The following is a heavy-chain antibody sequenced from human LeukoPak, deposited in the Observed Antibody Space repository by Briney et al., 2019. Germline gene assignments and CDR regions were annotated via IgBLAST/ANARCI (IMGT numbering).Heavy chain of an antibody. V-gene: IGHV4-59*01. CDR3: ARGFGYSYGRGYDY. CDR2: IYYSGST. Sequence: PSETLSLTCTVSNGSITNYDWSWIRQPPGKGLEWIGYIYYSGSTNYNPSLKSRVTISVDTSKNQFSLRLTSVSAADTAVYYCARGFGYSYGRGYDYWGQGTLVTVSS. D-gene: IGHD5-18*01. J-gene: IGHJ4*02. CDR1: NGSITNYD.